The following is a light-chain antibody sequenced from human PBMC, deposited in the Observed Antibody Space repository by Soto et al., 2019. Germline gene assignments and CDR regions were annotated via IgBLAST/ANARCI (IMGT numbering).Light chain of an antibody. CDR2: GAS. CDR3: QQYNNWPLT. CDR1: QSVSSN. V-gene: IGKV3D-15*01. J-gene: IGKJ4*01. Sequence: ILLKLSPSTLSVSAGERATLSCGASQSVSSNLAWYQQKPGQAPRLLIYGASTRATGIPARFSGSGSGTEFTLTISSLQSEDFAVYCCQQYNNWPLTFGGGTKVDIK.